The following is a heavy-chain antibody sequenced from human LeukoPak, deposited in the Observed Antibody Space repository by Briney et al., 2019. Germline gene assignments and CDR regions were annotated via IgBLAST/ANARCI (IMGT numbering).Heavy chain of an antibody. D-gene: IGHD3-9*01. Sequence: GGSLRLSCAASGFTFSSYAMSWVRQAPGKGLEWVSAISGSGGTTYYADSVKGRFTISRDKSKNTLYLQMNSLRAEDMAVYYCAKSPQAILTGYYTWCFDYWGQGILVTVSS. CDR2: ISGSGGTT. CDR1: GFTFSSYA. J-gene: IGHJ4*02. CDR3: AKSPQAILTGYYTWCFDY. V-gene: IGHV3-23*01.